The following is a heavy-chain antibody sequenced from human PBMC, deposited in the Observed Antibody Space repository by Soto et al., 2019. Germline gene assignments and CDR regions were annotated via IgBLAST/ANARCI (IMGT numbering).Heavy chain of an antibody. J-gene: IGHJ5*02. CDR3: ARVGPGKLGFGNH. D-gene: IGHD3-10*01. CDR1: GGSISSSSYY. V-gene: IGHV4-39*01. Sequence: SETLSLTCTVSGGSISSSSYYWGWIRQPPGKGLEWIGSIYYSGSTYYNPSLKSRVTISVDTSKNQFSLKLSSVTAADTAVYYCARVGPGKLGFGNHWGQGTLVTVSS. CDR2: IYYSGST.